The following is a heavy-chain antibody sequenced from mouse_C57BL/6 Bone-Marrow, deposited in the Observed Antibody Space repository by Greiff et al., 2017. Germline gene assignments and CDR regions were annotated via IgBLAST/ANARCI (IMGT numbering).Heavy chain of an antibody. CDR3: ARTLDSWFAY. CDR2: INPSTGGT. V-gene: IGHV1-42*01. J-gene: IGHJ3*01. CDR1: GYSFTGYY. Sequence: EVQLQQSGPELVKPGASVKISCKASGYSFTGYYMNWVKQSPEKSLEWIGVINPSTGGTTYNQKFKAKATLTVDKSSSTAYMQLKSLTSEDSAVYYCARTLDSWFAYWGQGTLVTVSA.